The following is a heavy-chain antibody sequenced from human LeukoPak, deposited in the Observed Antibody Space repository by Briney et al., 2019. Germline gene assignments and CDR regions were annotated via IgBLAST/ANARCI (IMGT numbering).Heavy chain of an antibody. J-gene: IGHJ4*02. CDR1: GYTFTSYG. CDR3: ARVAPLYDILTGYYPPDY. CDR2: ISAYNGNT. Sequence: ASVKVSCKASGYTFTSYGISWVRQAPGQGLEWMGWISAYNGNTNYAQKLQGRVTMTTDTSTSTAYIELRSLRSDDTAVYYCARVAPLYDILTGYYPPDYWGQGTLVTVSS. D-gene: IGHD3-9*01. V-gene: IGHV1-18*01.